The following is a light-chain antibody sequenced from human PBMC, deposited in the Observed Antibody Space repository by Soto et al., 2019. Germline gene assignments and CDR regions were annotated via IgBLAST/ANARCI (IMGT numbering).Light chain of an antibody. J-gene: IGLJ1*01. CDR2: DVS. Sequence: QSVLTQPASVSASPGQSITISCTGTSSDVGGYNYVSWYQQHPGKAPKLMIYDVSNRPSGVSDRFSGSKSGNTASLTISGVQAEDEADYYCNSYTSSSTHVFGTGTKLTVL. CDR3: NSYTSSSTHV. V-gene: IGLV2-14*01. CDR1: SSDVGGYNY.